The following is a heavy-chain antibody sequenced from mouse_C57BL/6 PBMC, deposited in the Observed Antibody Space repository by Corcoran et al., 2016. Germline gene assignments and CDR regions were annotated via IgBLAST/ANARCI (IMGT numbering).Heavy chain of an antibody. J-gene: IGHJ3*01. D-gene: IGHD2-2*01. CDR2: ISYDGSN. V-gene: IGHV3-6*01. Sequence: DVQLQESGPGLVKPSQSLSLTCSVTGYSITSGYYWNWIRQFPGNKLEWMGYISYDGSNNYNPSLKNRISITRDTSKNQFFLKLNSVTTEDTATYYCARADGYPWFAYWGQGTLVTVSA. CDR1: GYSITSGYY. CDR3: ARADGYPWFAY.